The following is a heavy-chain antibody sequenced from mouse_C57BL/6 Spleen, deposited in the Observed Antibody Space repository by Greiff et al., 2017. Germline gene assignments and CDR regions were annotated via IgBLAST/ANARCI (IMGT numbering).Heavy chain of an antibody. CDR3: ARGTTVVGDSD. CDR1: GFNIKDYY. CDR2: IDPEDGET. D-gene: IGHD1-1*01. Sequence: EVQLQQSGAELVQPGASVKLSCPASGFNIKDYYMHWVKQRTEQGLEWIGRIDPEDGETKYAPKFQGKATITADTSSNTAYLKLSSLTSEDTAFYYGARGTTVVGDSDWGQGTSVTVSS. J-gene: IGHJ4*01. V-gene: IGHV14-2*01.